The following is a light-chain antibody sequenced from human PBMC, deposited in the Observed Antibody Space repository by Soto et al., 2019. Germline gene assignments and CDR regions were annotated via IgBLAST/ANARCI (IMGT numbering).Light chain of an antibody. J-gene: IGKJ2*01. CDR3: QQSYVTPYI. CDR1: QSFNNY. Sequence: DIQMTQSPSSLSASVGDRVTITCRASQSFNNYLNWYQQKPGKAPKLLISAASTLQSGVPSRFTGSGSGTDFTLTISRLQPEDFATYYCQQSYVTPYIFGHGTKLEMK. CDR2: AAS. V-gene: IGKV1-39*01.